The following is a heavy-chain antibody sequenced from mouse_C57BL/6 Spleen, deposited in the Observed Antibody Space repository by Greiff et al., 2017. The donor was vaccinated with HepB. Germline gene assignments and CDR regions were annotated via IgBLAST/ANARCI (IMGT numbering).Heavy chain of an antibody. Sequence: VQLQQSGAELVRPGTSVKVSCKASGYAFTNYLIEWVKQRPGQGLEWIGVINPGSGGTNYNEKFKGKATLTADKSSSTAYMQLSSLTSEDSAVYFCARQTAQAEFAYWGQGTLVTVSA. CDR2: INPGSGGT. D-gene: IGHD3-2*02. J-gene: IGHJ3*01. V-gene: IGHV1-54*01. CDR1: GYAFTNYL. CDR3: ARQTAQAEFAY.